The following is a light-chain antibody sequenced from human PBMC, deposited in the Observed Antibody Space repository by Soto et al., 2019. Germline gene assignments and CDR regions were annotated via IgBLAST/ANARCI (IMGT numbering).Light chain of an antibody. J-gene: IGLJ2*01. Sequence: ALTQPPSASGSPGQSVTISCTGTSSDVGGYNYVSWYQQHPGKAPKLMIYEVSKRPSGVPDRFSGSKSGNTASLTVSGLQAEDEADYYCSSYAGSNNLVVFGGGTKLTVL. CDR3: SSYAGSNNLVV. V-gene: IGLV2-8*01. CDR1: SSDVGGYNY. CDR2: EVS.